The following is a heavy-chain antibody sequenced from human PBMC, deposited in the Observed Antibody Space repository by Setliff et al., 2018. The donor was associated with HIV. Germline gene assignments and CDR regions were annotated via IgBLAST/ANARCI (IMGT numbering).Heavy chain of an antibody. J-gene: IGHJ3*02. Sequence: SVKVSCKASGGTFSSYAISWVRQAPGQGLEWMGGIIPILGIANYAQKFQGRVTITADESTSTAYMELSSLRSEDTAVYYCARVGATPIDAFDIWGQGTMVTVS. D-gene: IGHD1-26*01. V-gene: IGHV1-69*10. CDR1: GGTFSSYA. CDR3: ARVGATPIDAFDI. CDR2: IIPILGIA.